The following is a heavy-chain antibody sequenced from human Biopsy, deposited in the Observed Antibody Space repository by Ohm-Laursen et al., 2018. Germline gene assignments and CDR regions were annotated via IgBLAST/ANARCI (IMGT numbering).Heavy chain of an antibody. V-gene: IGHV4-59*01. CDR3: ARDRRSGHLNTTLITGKNLDS. CDR2: IYYTGST. J-gene: IGHJ4*02. D-gene: IGHD3-16*01. Sequence: SHTLSLTCPVSRDSISNYYWTWIRQSPGKGLEWIGYIYYTGSTNYNPSVKSRVTISVDTSKNQFSLKLNSVTAADTAVYFCARDRRSGHLNTTLITGKNLDSWGQGILVTVSS. CDR1: RDSISNYY.